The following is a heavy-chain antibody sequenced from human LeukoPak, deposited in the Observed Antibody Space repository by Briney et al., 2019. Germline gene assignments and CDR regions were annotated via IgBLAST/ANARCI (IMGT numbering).Heavy chain of an antibody. CDR3: AREDPPKEIGYCSGGSCYRRPVGNWFDP. CDR1: GGTFSSYA. D-gene: IGHD2-15*01. J-gene: IGHJ5*02. V-gene: IGHV1-69*04. Sequence: ASVKVSCKASGGTFSSYAISWVRQAPGQGLEWMGRIIPILGIANYAQKFQGRVTITADKSTSTAYMELSSLRSEDTAVYYCAREDPPKEIGYCSGGSCYRRPVGNWFDPWGQGTLVTVSS. CDR2: IIPILGIA.